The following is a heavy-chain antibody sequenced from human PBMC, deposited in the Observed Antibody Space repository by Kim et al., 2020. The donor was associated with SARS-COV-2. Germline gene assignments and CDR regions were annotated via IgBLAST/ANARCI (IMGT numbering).Heavy chain of an antibody. J-gene: IGHJ3*02. CDR2: IYYSGST. Sequence: SETLSLTCTVSGGSISSSSYYWGWIRQPPGKGLEWIGSIYYSGSTYYNPSLKSRVTISVDTSKNQFSLKLSSVTAADTAVYYCARPSESRYDILTGYSIGDAFDIWGQGTMVTVSS. D-gene: IGHD3-9*01. CDR1: GGSISSSSYY. CDR3: ARPSESRYDILTGYSIGDAFDI. V-gene: IGHV4-39*01.